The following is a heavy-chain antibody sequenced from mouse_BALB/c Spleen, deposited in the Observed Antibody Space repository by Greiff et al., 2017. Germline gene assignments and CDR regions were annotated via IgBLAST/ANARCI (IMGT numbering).Heavy chain of an antibody. J-gene: IGHJ3*01. CDR3: AREGLRLWFAY. CDR2: INPYNDGT. D-gene: IGHD2-4*01. Sequence: VHVKQSGPELVKPGASVKMSCKASGYTFTSYVMHWVKQKPGQGLEWIGYINPYNDGTKYNEKFKGKATLTSDKSSSTAYMELSSLTSEDSAVYYCAREGLRLWFAYWGQGTLVTVSA. CDR1: GYTFTSYV. V-gene: IGHV1-14*01.